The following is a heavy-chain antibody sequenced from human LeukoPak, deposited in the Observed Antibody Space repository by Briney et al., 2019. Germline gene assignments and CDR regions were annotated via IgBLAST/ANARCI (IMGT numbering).Heavy chain of an antibody. CDR2: ISSSSSYI. Sequence: GGSLRLSCAASGFTFSSYSMNWVRQAPGKGLEWVSSISSSSSYIYYAGSVKGRFTISRDNAKNSLYLQMNSLRAEDTAVYYCARNYGSGSYYGYWGQGTRVTVSS. D-gene: IGHD3-10*01. CDR1: GFTFSSYS. CDR3: ARNYGSGSYYGY. J-gene: IGHJ4*02. V-gene: IGHV3-21*01.